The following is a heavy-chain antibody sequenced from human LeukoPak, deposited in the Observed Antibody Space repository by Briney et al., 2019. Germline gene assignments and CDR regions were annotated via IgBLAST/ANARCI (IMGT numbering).Heavy chain of an antibody. V-gene: IGHV3-48*01. CDR3: ARAGNTRFDY. CDR2: ISSGYPTI. CDR1: GFTFSSYS. D-gene: IGHD2/OR15-2a*01. J-gene: IGHJ4*02. Sequence: GGSLRLSCAASGFTFSSYSINWVRQAPGKGLEWVSYISSGYPTIYYADSVKGRFTISRDNSKNTLYLQMNSLRAEDTAVYYCARAGNTRFDYWGQGTLVTVSS.